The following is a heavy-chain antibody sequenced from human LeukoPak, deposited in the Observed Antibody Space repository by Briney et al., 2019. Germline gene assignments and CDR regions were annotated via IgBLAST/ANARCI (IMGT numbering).Heavy chain of an antibody. Sequence: ASVKVSCKASGYTFTCYYMHWVRQAPGQGLEWMGWINPNSGGTNYAQKFQGRVTMTRDTSISTAYMELSRLRSDDTAVYYCARADNWNDGNFDYWGQGTLVTVSS. CDR2: INPNSGGT. CDR3: ARADNWNDGNFDY. V-gene: IGHV1-2*02. D-gene: IGHD1-1*01. CDR1: GYTFTCYY. J-gene: IGHJ4*02.